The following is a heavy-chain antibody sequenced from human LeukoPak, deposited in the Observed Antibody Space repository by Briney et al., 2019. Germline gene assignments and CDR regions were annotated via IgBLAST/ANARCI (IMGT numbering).Heavy chain of an antibody. CDR2: ISGSSTTV. CDR1: GCSFSDHA. D-gene: IGHD5-24*01. J-gene: IGHJ5*02. V-gene: IGHV3-48*01. CDR3: VRQFAP. Sequence: PGGSLRLSCAGSGCSFSDHAMKWVRQAPGKGLEWISYISGSSTTVYYTDSVKGRFTISGDNAKNSLFLQMNGLRAEDTALYYCVRQFAPWGQGILVTVSS.